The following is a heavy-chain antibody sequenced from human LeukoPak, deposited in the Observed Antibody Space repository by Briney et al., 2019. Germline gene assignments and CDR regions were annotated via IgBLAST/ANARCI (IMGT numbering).Heavy chain of an antibody. V-gene: IGHV5-51*01. Sequence: GESLKISCKGSGYSFTSYWIGWVRQMPGKGLEWMGIIYPGDSDTRYSPSFQGQVTISADKSITTAYLPWSSLQASDTAMYYCARKYYDFWSGYTKRGVWFDPWGQGTLVTVSS. CDR3: ARKYYDFWSGYTKRGVWFDP. J-gene: IGHJ5*02. D-gene: IGHD3-3*01. CDR2: IYPGDSDT. CDR1: GYSFTSYW.